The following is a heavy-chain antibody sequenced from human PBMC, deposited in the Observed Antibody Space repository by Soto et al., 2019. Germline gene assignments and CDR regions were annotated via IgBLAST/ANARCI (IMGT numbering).Heavy chain of an antibody. CDR3: ARGSTVKPRVFDI. D-gene: IGHD2-21*02. CDR2: IYYTGTT. Sequence: SETLSLTCTVSRGSISSGGYYWSWIRQHPGKGLEFIGYIYYTGTTYYNPSLGSRISISRDTSKNQLSLKLTSVTAADTAVYFCARGSTVKPRVFDIWGRGTLVPVSS. CDR1: RGSISSGGYY. J-gene: IGHJ3*02. V-gene: IGHV4-31*03.